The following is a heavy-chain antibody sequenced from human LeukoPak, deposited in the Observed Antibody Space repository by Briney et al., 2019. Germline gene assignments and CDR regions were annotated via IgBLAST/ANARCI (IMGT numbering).Heavy chain of an antibody. CDR1: GGSISSGDYY. J-gene: IGHJ4*02. V-gene: IGHV4-31*03. Sequence: SQTLSLAGTVSGGSISSGDYYWSWIRQHPGKGLEWIGYIYYSGSTHYNPSLKSRVTISVDTSKNQFSLNLNSVTAADTAVYYCARGGYYFDYWGQGTLVTVSS. CDR2: IYYSGST. CDR3: ARGGYYFDY. D-gene: IGHD5-12*01.